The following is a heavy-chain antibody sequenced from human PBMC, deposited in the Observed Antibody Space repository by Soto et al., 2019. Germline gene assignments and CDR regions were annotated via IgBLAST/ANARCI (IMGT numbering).Heavy chain of an antibody. CDR2: INSDGSST. Sequence: EVQLVESGGGLVQPGGSLRLSCAASGFTFSSYWMHWVRQAPGKGLVWVSRINSDGSSTSYADSVKGRFTISRDNAKNTLYLQMNRLRAEDTAVYYCARADSCGGDCYTYYYYGMDVWGQGTTVTVSS. J-gene: IGHJ6*02. D-gene: IGHD2-21*02. V-gene: IGHV3-74*01. CDR3: ARADSCGGDCYTYYYYGMDV. CDR1: GFTFSSYW.